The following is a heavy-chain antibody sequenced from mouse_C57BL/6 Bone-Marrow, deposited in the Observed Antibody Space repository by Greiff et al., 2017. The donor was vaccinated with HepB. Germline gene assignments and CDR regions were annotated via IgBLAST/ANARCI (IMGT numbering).Heavy chain of an antibody. CDR2: ISDGGSYT. CDR1: GFTFSSYA. CDR3: ARDYYGSSLWFAY. J-gene: IGHJ3*01. D-gene: IGHD1-1*01. Sequence: DVMLVESGGGLVKPGGSLKLSCAASGFTFSSYAMSWVRQTPEKRLEWVATISDGGSYTYYPDNVKGRFTISRDNAKNNLYLQMSHLKSEDTAMYYCARDYYGSSLWFAYWGQGTLVTVSA. V-gene: IGHV5-4*03.